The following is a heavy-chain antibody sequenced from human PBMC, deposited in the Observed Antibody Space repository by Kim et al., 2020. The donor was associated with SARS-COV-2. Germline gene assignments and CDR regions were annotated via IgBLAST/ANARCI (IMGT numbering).Heavy chain of an antibody. V-gene: IGHV3-7*03. Sequence: GGSLRLSCAASGFTFSSYWMSWVRQAPGKGLEWVANIKQDGSEKYYVDSVKGRFTISRDNAQNSLYLQMNSLRAEDTAVYYCARVSHYYYDSSGYLDYWGPGTLATVSS. D-gene: IGHD3-22*01. CDR3: ARVSHYYYDSSGYLDY. CDR2: IKQDGSEK. CDR1: GFTFSSYW. J-gene: IGHJ4*02.